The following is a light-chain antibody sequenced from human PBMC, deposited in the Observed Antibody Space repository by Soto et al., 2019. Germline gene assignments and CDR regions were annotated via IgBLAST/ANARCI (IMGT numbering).Light chain of an antibody. V-gene: IGKV3-20*01. CDR1: QSVSGTY. Sequence: IVLTQSPGTLSLSPGERATFSCRASQSVSGTYLAWYQQRPGQAPRLLIYGVSSRATGIPDRFSGSGSGADFTLTISRLEPEDFAVYYCQQYGSSPQTFGQGTRLDIK. J-gene: IGKJ5*01. CDR2: GVS. CDR3: QQYGSSPQT.